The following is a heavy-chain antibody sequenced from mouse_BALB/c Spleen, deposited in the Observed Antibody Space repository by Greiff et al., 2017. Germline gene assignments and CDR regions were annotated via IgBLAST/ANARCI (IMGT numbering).Heavy chain of an antibody. CDR3: TRAYYYGSRGYYLDY. CDR1: GYTFTSYY. Sequence: QVQLQQSGAELVKPGASVKLSCKASGYTFTSYYMYWVKQRPGQGLEWIGEINPSNGGTNFNEKFKSKATLTVDKSSSTAYMQLSSLTSEDSAVYYCTRAYYYGSRGYYLDYWGQGTTLTVSS. V-gene: IGHV1S81*02. CDR2: INPSNGGT. D-gene: IGHD1-1*01. J-gene: IGHJ2*01.